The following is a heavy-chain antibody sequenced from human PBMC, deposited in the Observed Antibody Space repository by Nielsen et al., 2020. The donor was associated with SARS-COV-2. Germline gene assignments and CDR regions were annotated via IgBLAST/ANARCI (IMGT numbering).Heavy chain of an antibody. CDR2: IKSKTDGGTT. CDR1: GFTFSNAW. V-gene: IGHV3-15*01. D-gene: IGHD2-2*02. J-gene: IGHJ6*02. Sequence: GGSLRLSCAASGFTFSNAWMSWVRQAPGKGLEWVGRIKSKTDGGTTDYAAPVKGRFTISRDDSKNTLYLQMNSLKTEDTAVYYCTTVVNPAAIGDNYYYYGMDVWGQGTTVTVSS. CDR3: TTVVNPAAIGDNYYYYGMDV.